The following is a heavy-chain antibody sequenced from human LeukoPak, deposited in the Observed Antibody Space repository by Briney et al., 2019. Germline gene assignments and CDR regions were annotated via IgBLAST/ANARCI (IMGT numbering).Heavy chain of an antibody. CDR1: GGSFSGYY. CDR2: INHSGST. V-gene: IGHV4-34*01. D-gene: IGHD2-2*01. CDR3: ARRGVVPAAMGGGNWFDP. Sequence: SSETLSLTCAVYGGSFSGYYWSWIRQPPGKGLEWIGEINHSGSTNYNLSLKSRVTISVDTSKNQFSLKLSFVTAADTAVYYCARRGVVPAAMGGGNWFDPWGQGTLVTVSS. J-gene: IGHJ5*02.